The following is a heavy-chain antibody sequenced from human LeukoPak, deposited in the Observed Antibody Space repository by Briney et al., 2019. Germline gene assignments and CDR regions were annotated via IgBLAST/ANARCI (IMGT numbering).Heavy chain of an antibody. CDR2: INGEGSRI. J-gene: IGHJ6*02. CDR1: GFNLRTYW. CDR3: ARDPGYYYYGMDV. Sequence: GGSLRLSCAVTGFNLRTYWIHWVRHSPGRGLEWVARINGEGSRISYADSVRGRFTISRDNAKNTAYLQMNSLRAEDPALYYCARDPGYYYYGMDVWGQGTTVVVSS. V-gene: IGHV3-74*01.